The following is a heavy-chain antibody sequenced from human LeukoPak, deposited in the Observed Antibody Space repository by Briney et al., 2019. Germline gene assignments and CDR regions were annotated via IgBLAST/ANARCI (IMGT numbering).Heavy chain of an antibody. CDR3: ARSPAIAAAGTQKYYYYYGMDV. CDR2: IYPGDSDT. Sequence: GESLKISCKGSGYSFTSYWIGWVRQIPGKGLEWMGIIYPGDSDTRYSPSFQGQVTISADKSISTAYLQWSSLKASDTAMYYCARSPAIAAAGTQKYYYYYGMDVWGQGTTVTVSS. J-gene: IGHJ6*02. V-gene: IGHV5-51*01. D-gene: IGHD6-13*01. CDR1: GYSFTSYW.